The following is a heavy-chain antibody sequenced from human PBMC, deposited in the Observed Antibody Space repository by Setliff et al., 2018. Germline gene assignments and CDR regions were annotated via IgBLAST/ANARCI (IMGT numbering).Heavy chain of an antibody. D-gene: IGHD4-4*01. CDR1: GFTFDDYG. Sequence: GGSLRLSCATSGFTFDDYGMSWVRQAPGKGLEWVAGISWNSGDIGYADSVRGRFTVSRDNAKNTLYLEMSNLRAEDSAVYYCARRGTTAFDFWGLGTLVTVSS. CDR3: ARRGTTAFDF. V-gene: IGHV3-20*04. J-gene: IGHJ4*02. CDR2: ISWNSGDI.